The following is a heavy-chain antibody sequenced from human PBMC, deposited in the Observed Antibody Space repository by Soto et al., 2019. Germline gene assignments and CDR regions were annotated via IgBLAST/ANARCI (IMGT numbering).Heavy chain of an antibody. D-gene: IGHD3-22*01. CDR2: IYTRGST. V-gene: IGHV4-4*07. CDR3: ARYSSGYLWYFDY. CDR1: GGSISNYY. J-gene: IGHJ4*02. Sequence: QVQLQESGPGLVKPSETLSLPCTVSGGSISNYYWSWIRQPAGKGLEWIGRIYTRGSTNYNPSLKRRVTMSVDTSRNQFSLELSSVTAADTAVYYCARYSSGYLWYFDYWGQGTLVTVSS.